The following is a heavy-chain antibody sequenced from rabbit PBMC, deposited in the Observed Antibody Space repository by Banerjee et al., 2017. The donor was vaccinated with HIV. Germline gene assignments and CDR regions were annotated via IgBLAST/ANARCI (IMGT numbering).Heavy chain of an antibody. D-gene: IGHD1-1*01. J-gene: IGHJ4*01. CDR2: THTADGNT. Sequence: QEQLVESGGGLVQPEGSLTLTCTASGFTLSSYWISWVRQAPGKGLEWIGCTHTADGNTYYASWAKGRFTISRTSSTTVTLQMTSLTAADTATYFCARASSGYYYFSLWGQGTLVTVS. CDR1: GFTLSSYW. CDR3: ARASSGYYYFSL. V-gene: IGHV1S45*01.